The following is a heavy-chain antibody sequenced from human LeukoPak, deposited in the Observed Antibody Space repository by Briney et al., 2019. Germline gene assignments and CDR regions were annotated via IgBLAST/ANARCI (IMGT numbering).Heavy chain of an antibody. CDR2: INPDSGGT. V-gene: IGHV1-2*02. J-gene: IGHJ4*02. CDR3: ARAYFGYVSGSNFDY. Sequence: ASVKVSCKASGYTFTAYFMHWVRQAPGQGLECLRWINPDSGGTNYAQKFQGRVTMTRDTSISTAYMELSGLRSDDTAVYYCARAYFGYVSGSNFDYWGQGTLVTVSS. CDR1: GYTFTAYF. D-gene: IGHD3-10*01.